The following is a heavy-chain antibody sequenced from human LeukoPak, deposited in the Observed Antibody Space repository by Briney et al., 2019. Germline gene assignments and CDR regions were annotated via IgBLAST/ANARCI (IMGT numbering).Heavy chain of an antibody. J-gene: IGHJ4*02. Sequence: GGSLRLSCSASGFTFSSYAMSWVRQAPGKGLEWVSAISGSGGSTYYADSVKGRFTISRDNSKNTLYLQMNSLRAEDTAVYYCAKSGFGGYYGDYWGQGTLVTVSS. CDR1: GFTFSSYA. CDR3: AKSGFGGYYGDY. V-gene: IGHV3-23*01. D-gene: IGHD3-10*01. CDR2: ISGSGGST.